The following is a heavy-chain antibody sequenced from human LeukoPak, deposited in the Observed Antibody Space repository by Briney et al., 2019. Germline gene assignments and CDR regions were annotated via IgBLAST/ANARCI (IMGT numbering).Heavy chain of an antibody. CDR1: GFTFGGFC. CDR3: LGSNIAAV. CDR2: INTDGGST. V-gene: IGHV3-74*01. Sequence: GGSLRLSCAASGFTFGGFCMPWVGQALGKGLVWVSRINTDGGSTTYADSVKGRFTISRDNAKNTLYLQMNSLRAEDTADYYCLGSNIAAVWGQGTLVTVSS. D-gene: IGHD6-13*01. J-gene: IGHJ4*02.